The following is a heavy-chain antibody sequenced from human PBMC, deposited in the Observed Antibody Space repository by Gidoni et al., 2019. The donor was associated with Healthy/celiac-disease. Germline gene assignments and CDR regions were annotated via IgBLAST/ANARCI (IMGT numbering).Heavy chain of an antibody. J-gene: IGHJ4*02. CDR1: GLTFSDYS. CDR3: ARSLDLSYGSGSQGYFDY. V-gene: IGHV3-11*01. CDR2: ISSSGSTI. D-gene: IGHD3-10*01. Sequence: QVQLVESGGGLVKPGGSLRLSCAASGLTFSDYSMGWTRQAPGKGLEWVSYISSSGSTIYYADSVKGRFTISRDNAKNSLYLQMNSLRAEDTAVYYCARSLDLSYGSGSQGYFDYWGQGTLVTVSS.